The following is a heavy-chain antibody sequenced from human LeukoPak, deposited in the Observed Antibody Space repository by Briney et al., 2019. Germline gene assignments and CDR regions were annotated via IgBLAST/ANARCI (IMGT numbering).Heavy chain of an antibody. D-gene: IGHD6-6*01. CDR2: IYHSGST. J-gene: IGHJ4*02. CDR3: ARAGSSGAFDY. V-gene: IGHV4-30-2*01. CDR1: GGSISSGGYS. Sequence: SQTLSLTCAVSGGSISSGGYSWSWIRQPPGNGLEWIGYIYHSGSTYYNPSLKSRVTISVDRSKNQFSLKLSSATAADTAVYYCARAGSSGAFDYWGQGTLVTVSS.